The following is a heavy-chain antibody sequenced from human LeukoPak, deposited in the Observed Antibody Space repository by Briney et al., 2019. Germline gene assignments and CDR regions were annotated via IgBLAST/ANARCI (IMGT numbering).Heavy chain of an antibody. Sequence: GGSLRLSCAASGFTVSSNYMSWVRQAPGKGLEWVSVIYSGGSTYYADSVKGRFTISRDNSKNTLYLQMISLKAEDTAVYYCASHGSYDFDYWGQGTLVTVSS. D-gene: IGHD1-26*01. CDR2: IYSGGST. CDR1: GFTVSSNY. J-gene: IGHJ4*02. CDR3: ASHGSYDFDY. V-gene: IGHV3-66*04.